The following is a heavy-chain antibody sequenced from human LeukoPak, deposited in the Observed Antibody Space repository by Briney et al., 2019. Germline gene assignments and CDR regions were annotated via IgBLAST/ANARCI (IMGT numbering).Heavy chain of an antibody. Sequence: GGSLRLSCTASGFTLSSYEMTWIRQAPGKGLEWVSSIDYSGDTTYYADSVKDRFTISRDNSKSTLLLQMNSLRAEDTAIYHCARDSAWIQFNDWGQGTLVTVSS. CDR2: IDYSGDTT. J-gene: IGHJ4*02. CDR1: GFTLSSYE. CDR3: ARDSAWIQFND. D-gene: IGHD5-18*01. V-gene: IGHV3-23*01.